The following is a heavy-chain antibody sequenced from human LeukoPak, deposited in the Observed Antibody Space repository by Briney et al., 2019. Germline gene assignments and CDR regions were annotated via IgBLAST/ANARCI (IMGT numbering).Heavy chain of an antibody. CDR2: ISWNSGSI. D-gene: IGHD3-9*01. J-gene: IGHJ4*02. CDR3: AKGSYYDILTGYYEFDY. CDR1: GFTFGDYA. V-gene: IGHV3-9*01. Sequence: PGRSLRLSCAASGFTFGDYAMHWVRQAPGKGLEWVSGISWNSGSIGYADSVKGRFTISRDNAKNSLYLQMNSLRAEDTALYYCAKGSYYDILTGYYEFDYWGQGTLVTVSS.